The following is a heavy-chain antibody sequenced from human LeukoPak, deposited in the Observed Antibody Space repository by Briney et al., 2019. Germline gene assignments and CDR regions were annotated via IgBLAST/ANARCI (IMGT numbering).Heavy chain of an antibody. D-gene: IGHD3-22*01. CDR1: GFTFSSSW. Sequence: PGGSLRLSCAASGFTFSSSWMSWVRQAPGRGREWVANIKEDGSEKCYVEPVKGRFSISRDNAKSSLYLQMNSLRVEDTAVYYCTRGRLTMTWGQGTLVTVSS. V-gene: IGHV3-7*01. J-gene: IGHJ5*02. CDR2: IKEDGSEK. CDR3: TRGRLTMT.